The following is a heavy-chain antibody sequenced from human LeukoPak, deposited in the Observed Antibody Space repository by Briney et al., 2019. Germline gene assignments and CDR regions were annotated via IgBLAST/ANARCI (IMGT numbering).Heavy chain of an antibody. V-gene: IGHV3-23*01. Sequence: GGSLRLSCAASGFSFSSYAMNWVRQAPGKGLEWVSIIFGNGDTTYYADSVKGRFTVSRDNSKDTLYLQMNDLRPDDTAIYYCAREPYYDSSGYSPDYWGQGTLVTVSS. D-gene: IGHD3-22*01. J-gene: IGHJ4*02. CDR1: GFSFSSYA. CDR3: AREPYYDSSGYSPDY. CDR2: IFGNGDTT.